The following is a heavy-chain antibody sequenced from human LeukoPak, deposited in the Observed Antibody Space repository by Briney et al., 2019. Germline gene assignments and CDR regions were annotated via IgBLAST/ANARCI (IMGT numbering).Heavy chain of an antibody. CDR3: ARVEIVVVPAAMGYYFDY. CDR1: GFTFSAHY. CDR2: IKEDESDK. V-gene: IGHV3-7*01. J-gene: IGHJ4*02. Sequence: PGGSLRLSCAASGFTFSAHYMTWVRQAPGKGLEWVATIKEDESDKSYVDSVKGRFTISRDNAKNLVYLQMNSLRAEDTAVYYCARVEIVVVPAAMGYYFDYWGQGTLVTVSS. D-gene: IGHD2-2*01.